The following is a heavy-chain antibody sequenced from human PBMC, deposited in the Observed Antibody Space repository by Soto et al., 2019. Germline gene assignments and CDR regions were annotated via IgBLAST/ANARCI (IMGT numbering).Heavy chain of an antibody. CDR2: ITWNSASI. CDR3: AKARHFGTRSTSPYFDN. CDR1: GFTFDDYA. Sequence: EVQLVESGGGLVQPGRSLRLSCAASGFTFDDYAMHWVRQDPGKGLEWVSGITWNSASIVYADSVKGRFTISRDNAKKSLYLQMNSLRAEDTAFYYCAKARHFGTRSTSPYFDNWGQGTLVTVSS. D-gene: IGHD1-1*01. V-gene: IGHV3-9*01. J-gene: IGHJ4*02.